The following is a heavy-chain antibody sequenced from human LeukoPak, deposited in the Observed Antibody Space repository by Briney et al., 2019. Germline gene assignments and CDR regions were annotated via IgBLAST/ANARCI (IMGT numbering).Heavy chain of an antibody. D-gene: IGHD1-1*01. CDR2: MNPNSGNT. J-gene: IGHJ6*02. CDR3: ARAGGTTRILYYYYYYGMDV. CDR1: GYTFTSYD. Sequence: EASVKVSCKASGYTFTSYDINWVRQATGQGLEWMGWMNPNSGNTGYAQKFQGRVTMTRNTSISTAYMELSSLRSEDTAVYYCARAGGTTRILYYYYYYGMDVWGQGTTVTVSS. V-gene: IGHV1-8*01.